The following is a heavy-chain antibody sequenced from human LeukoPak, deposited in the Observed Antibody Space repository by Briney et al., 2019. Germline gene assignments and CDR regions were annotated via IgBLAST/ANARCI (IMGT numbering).Heavy chain of an antibody. V-gene: IGHV3-48*01. Sequence: GGSLRLSCAASGFTFKFYSMNWVRQAPGKGLEWVSYISTNTTTTYYADSVKGRFTISRDNAKNSLYLQMNSLRVEDTAVYYCVRVGTSFDIWGQGTMVTVSS. CDR3: VRVGTSFDI. D-gene: IGHD7-27*01. J-gene: IGHJ3*02. CDR1: GFTFKFYS. CDR2: ISTNTTTT.